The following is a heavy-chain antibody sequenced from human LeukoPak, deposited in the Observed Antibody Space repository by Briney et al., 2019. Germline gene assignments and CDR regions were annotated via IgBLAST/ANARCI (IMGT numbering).Heavy chain of an antibody. CDR3: ARAPAEIGSYHPEYFRH. V-gene: IGHV3-74*01. J-gene: IGHJ1*01. CDR2: IKSDGST. CDR1: GFTFSRYW. D-gene: IGHD3-16*02. Sequence: GGSLRLSCAASGFTFSRYWMQWVRQAPGKGLVWVSGIKSDGSTNYADSVKGRFTISRDNAKNTVSLQMNSLRAEDTGVYYCARAPAEIGSYHPEYFRHWGQGTLVTVSS.